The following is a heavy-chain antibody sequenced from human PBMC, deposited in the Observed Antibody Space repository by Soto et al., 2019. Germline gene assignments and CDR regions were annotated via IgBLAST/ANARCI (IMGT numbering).Heavy chain of an antibody. Sequence: EVQLLESGGDLVQPGGSVRLSCAASGFTLSNYVMTWVRQAPGKGLEWVSSISHSGGSTYYADSVKARFTISRDISKNTLYLQMNGLRADDTAVYFCAKGLDSGSYTHFDYWGQGTLVTVSS. V-gene: IGHV3-23*01. D-gene: IGHD1-26*01. J-gene: IGHJ4*02. CDR3: AKGLDSGSYTHFDY. CDR1: GFTLSNYV. CDR2: ISHSGGST.